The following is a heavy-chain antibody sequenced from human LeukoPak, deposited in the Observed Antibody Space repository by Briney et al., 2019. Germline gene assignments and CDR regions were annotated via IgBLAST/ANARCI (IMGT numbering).Heavy chain of an antibody. CDR1: GFTFGSYA. CDR3: AKNTVGETIGWDAYDI. J-gene: IGHJ3*02. Sequence: GGSLSFSVEVFGFTFGSYALGWVRQAPGKGLEGVASITGGGITAYYADSVKGRFTISRDNSKNTLYLQMNSLRVEDTAVYYCAKNTVGETIGWDAYDIWGHGTLGAVSS. D-gene: IGHD1-26*01. CDR2: ITGGGITA. V-gene: IGHV3-23*01.